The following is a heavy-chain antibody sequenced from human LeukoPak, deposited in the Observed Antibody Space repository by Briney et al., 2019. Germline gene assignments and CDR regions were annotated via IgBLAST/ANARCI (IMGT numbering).Heavy chain of an antibody. Sequence: RGSLRLSCAASGFTFNTYSMNWVRQAPGKGLEWISYISESSDTIYYADSVKGRFTISRDNAKNSLYLQMDSLRAEDTALYYCARRFDYWGQGTLVTVSS. CDR3: ARRFDY. V-gene: IGHV3-48*01. CDR2: ISESSDTI. CDR1: GFTFNTYS. J-gene: IGHJ4*02.